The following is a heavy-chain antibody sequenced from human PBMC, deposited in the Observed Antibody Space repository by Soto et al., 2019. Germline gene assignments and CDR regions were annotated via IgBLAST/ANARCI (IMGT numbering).Heavy chain of an antibody. CDR3: ASANYDYVWEYGMDV. Sequence: PSETLSLTCTVSGGSISSYYWSWIRQPPGKGLEWIGYIYYSGSTNYNPSLKSRVTISVDTSKNQFSLKLSSVTAADTAVYYCASANYDYVWEYGMDVWGQGTTVTVSS. D-gene: IGHD3-16*01. V-gene: IGHV4-59*01. J-gene: IGHJ6*02. CDR1: GGSISSYY. CDR2: IYYSGST.